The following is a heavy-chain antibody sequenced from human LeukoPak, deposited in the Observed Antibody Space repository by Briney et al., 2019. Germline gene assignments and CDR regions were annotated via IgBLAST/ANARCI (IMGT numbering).Heavy chain of an antibody. CDR3: ARGPSSYDSSAFDY. CDR1: GGSISSGAYY. D-gene: IGHD3-22*01. V-gene: IGHV4-30-4*01. J-gene: IGHJ4*02. CDR2: IYYSGST. Sequence: KSSETLSLTCTVSGGSISSGAYYWSWIRQPPGKGLEWFGHIYYSGSTYYNPSLKSRVTISVDTSKNQFSLKLSSVTAADTAVYYCARGPSSYDSSAFDYWGQGTLVTVSS.